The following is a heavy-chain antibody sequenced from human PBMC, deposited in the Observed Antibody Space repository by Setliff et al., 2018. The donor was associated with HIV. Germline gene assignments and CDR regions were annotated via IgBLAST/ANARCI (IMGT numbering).Heavy chain of an antibody. CDR2: MSHNGKT. D-gene: IGHD1-26*01. V-gene: IGHV4-38-2*02. CDR3: ARELSHIVGAPRYMDV. Sequence: PSETLSLTCAVSGYSISSGYYWGWIRQPPGKGLEWIASMSHNGKTYYNPSLKSRVTISVDTSKSQISLKMNSVTAADTAVYHCARELSHIVGAPRYMDVWGKGTTVTVSS. J-gene: IGHJ6*03. CDR1: GYSISSGYY.